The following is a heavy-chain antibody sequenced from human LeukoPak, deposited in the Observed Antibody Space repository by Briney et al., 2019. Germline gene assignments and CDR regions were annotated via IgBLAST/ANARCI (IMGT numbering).Heavy chain of an antibody. J-gene: IGHJ4*02. V-gene: IGHV1-2*02. CDR2: INPNSGGT. CDR3: ARYYDSSGYYYGGNYFDY. D-gene: IGHD3-22*01. Sequence: ASVKVSCKASGYTFTGYYMHWVRQAPGQGLEWMGWINPNSGGTNYAQNFQGRVTMTRDTSISTAYMELSRLRSDDTAVYYCARYYDSSGYYYGGNYFDYWGQGTLVTVSS. CDR1: GYTFTGYY.